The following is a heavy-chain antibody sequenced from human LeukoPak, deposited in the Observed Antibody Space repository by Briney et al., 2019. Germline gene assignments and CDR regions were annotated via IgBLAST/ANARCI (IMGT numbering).Heavy chain of an antibody. CDR1: GFTFSSYA. V-gene: IGHV3-23*01. CDR3: ARTRYSYGYVDY. J-gene: IGHJ4*02. CDR2: ISGSGGST. Sequence: QSGGSLRLSCAASGFTFSSYAMSWVRQAPGKGLEWVSAISGSGGSTYYADSVKGRFTISRDNSKNTLYLQMNSLRAEDTAVNYCARTRYSYGYVDYWGQGTLVTVSS. D-gene: IGHD5-18*01.